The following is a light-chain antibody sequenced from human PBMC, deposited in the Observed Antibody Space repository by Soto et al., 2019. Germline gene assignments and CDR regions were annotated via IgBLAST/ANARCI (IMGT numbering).Light chain of an antibody. Sequence: FALTQPPSVSGAPGQRVTLSCTGSSSNIGAGYDVHWYQQLPGTAPKLLIYHNSNRPSGVPDRFSGSKSGTSASLAITGLQAEDEADYYCQSYDSSLSGSRVFGTGTKVTV. J-gene: IGLJ1*01. CDR2: HNS. V-gene: IGLV1-40*01. CDR3: QSYDSSLSGSRV. CDR1: SSNIGAGYD.